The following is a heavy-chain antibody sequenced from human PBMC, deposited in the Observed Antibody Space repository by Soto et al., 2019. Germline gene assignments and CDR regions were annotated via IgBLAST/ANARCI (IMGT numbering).Heavy chain of an antibody. CDR2: MNPNSGNT. D-gene: IGHD5-12*01. J-gene: IGHJ6*02. Sequence: SVKVSCKASGYTFTSYDINWVRQATGQGIEWMGWMNPNSGNTGYAQKFQGRVTMTRNTSISTAYMELSSLRSEDTAVYYCARGRGYSCYLTTVSYDMYARGQG. CDR1: GYTFTSYD. V-gene: IGHV1-8*01. CDR3: ARGRGYSCYLTTVSYDMYA.